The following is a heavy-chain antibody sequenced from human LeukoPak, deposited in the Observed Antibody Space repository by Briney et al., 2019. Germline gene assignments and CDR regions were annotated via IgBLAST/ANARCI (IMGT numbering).Heavy chain of an antibody. V-gene: IGHV1-46*01. D-gene: IGHD3-22*01. J-gene: IGHJ4*02. Sequence: GASVKVSCKASGYTFTSYYMHWVRRAPGQGLEWMGVINPSGGSTSYAQKFQGRVTMTRDTSTSTVYMELNSLRSEDTAVYYCARDGKGRAYYYDSSGYYGYWGQGTLVTVSP. CDR2: INPSGGST. CDR1: GYTFTSYY. CDR3: ARDGKGRAYYYDSSGYYGY.